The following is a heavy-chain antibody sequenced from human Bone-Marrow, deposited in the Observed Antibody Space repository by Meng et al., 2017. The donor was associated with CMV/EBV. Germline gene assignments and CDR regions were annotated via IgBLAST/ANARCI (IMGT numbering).Heavy chain of an antibody. CDR3: ARALQAYPTGYSSGWYPGY. CDR2: ISYDGSNK. D-gene: IGHD6-19*01. V-gene: IGHV3-30-3*01. CDR1: GLTFSSYA. Sequence: GGSLRLSCAASGLTFSSYAMYWVRQAPGKGPEWVAVISYDGSNKYYADSVKGRFTISRDNAKNSLYLQMNSLRAEDTAVYYCARALQAYPTGYSSGWYPGYWGQGTLVTVSS. J-gene: IGHJ4*02.